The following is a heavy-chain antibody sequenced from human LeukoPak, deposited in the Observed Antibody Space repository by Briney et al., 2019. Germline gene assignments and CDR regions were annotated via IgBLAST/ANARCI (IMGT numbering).Heavy chain of an antibody. Sequence: PSETLSLTCAVYGGSFSGYYWSWIHQPPGKGLEWIGEINHSGSTNYNPSLKSRVTISVDTSKNQFSLKLSSVTAADTAVYYCARQVPAAANSFWFDPWGQGTLVTVSS. CDR3: ARQVPAAANSFWFDP. V-gene: IGHV4-34*01. CDR1: GGSFSGYY. D-gene: IGHD2-2*01. J-gene: IGHJ5*02. CDR2: INHSGST.